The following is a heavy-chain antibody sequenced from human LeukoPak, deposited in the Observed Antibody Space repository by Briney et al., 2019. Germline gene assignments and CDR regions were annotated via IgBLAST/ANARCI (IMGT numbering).Heavy chain of an antibody. CDR1: GGSISSGGYY. CDR3: ARVPQRWTEYSSSLRGDY. D-gene: IGHD6-6*01. V-gene: IGHV4-30-2*01. CDR2: IYHSGST. Sequence: SETLSLTCTVSGGSISSGGYYWSWIRQPPGKGLEWIGYIYHSGSTYYNPSLKSRVTISVARSKNQFSLKLSSVTAADTAVYYCARVPQRWTEYSSSLRGDYWGQGTLVTVSS. J-gene: IGHJ4*02.